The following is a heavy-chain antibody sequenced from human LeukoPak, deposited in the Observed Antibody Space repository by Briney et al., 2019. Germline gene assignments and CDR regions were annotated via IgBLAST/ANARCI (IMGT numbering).Heavy chain of an antibody. J-gene: IGHJ5*02. Sequence: GGSLRLSCAASGFTFSSYAMSWVRQAPGKGLEWVSAISGSGGSTYYADSVKGRFTISRDNSKNTLYLQMNSLRAEDTAVYYCARGPARSSYYDFWSGYYWFDPWGQGTLVTVSS. V-gene: IGHV3-23*01. CDR3: ARGPARSSYYDFWSGYYWFDP. D-gene: IGHD3-3*01. CDR1: GFTFSSYA. CDR2: ISGSGGST.